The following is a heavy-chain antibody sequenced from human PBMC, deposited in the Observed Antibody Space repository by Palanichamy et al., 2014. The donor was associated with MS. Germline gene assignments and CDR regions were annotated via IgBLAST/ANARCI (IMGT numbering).Heavy chain of an antibody. Sequence: LVESGGGLVKPGESLRLSCLASGFNFVDYHMNWVRQAPGKGLEWIAYIGDSGTAKHYADAVKGRFTVSRDNARHSVYLQVDNLRAEDTAVYFCARFSIIFGLDESYYYGMDVWGQGTSVTVSS. J-gene: IGHJ6*02. CDR2: IGDSGTAK. CDR3: ARFSIIFGLDESYYYGMDV. V-gene: IGHV3-11*01. D-gene: IGHD3/OR15-3a*01. CDR1: GFNFVDYH.